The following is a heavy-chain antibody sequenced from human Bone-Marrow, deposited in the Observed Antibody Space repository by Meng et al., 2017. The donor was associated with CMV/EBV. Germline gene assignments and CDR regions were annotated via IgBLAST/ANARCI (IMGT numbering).Heavy chain of an antibody. Sequence: SETLSLTCAVYGGSFSGYYWSWIRQPPGKGLEWIGEINHSGSTNYNPSLKSRVTISVDTSKNQFPLKLSSVTAADTAVYYCARVPRLDYDYVWGSYRLNDACDIWGHGTMVTVSS. J-gene: IGHJ3*02. CDR3: ARVPRLDYDYVWGSYRLNDACDI. CDR2: INHSGST. D-gene: IGHD3-16*02. V-gene: IGHV4-34*01. CDR1: GGSFSGYY.